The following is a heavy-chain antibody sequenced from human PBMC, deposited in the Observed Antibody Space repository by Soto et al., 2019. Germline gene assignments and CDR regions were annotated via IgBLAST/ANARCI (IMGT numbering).Heavy chain of an antibody. V-gene: IGHV3-23*01. D-gene: IGHD2-2*01. CDR3: AKDALGYCISTSCLGPDY. CDR1: GFTFSSYA. CDR2: ISGSGGST. Sequence: GGALRLSCAASGFTFSSYAMSWVRQAPGKGLEWVLVISGSGGSTYCADSVKGRFTISRDNSKNTLYLQMNSLRAEDTAVYYCAKDALGYCISTSCLGPDYWGQGTLVTVSS. J-gene: IGHJ4*02.